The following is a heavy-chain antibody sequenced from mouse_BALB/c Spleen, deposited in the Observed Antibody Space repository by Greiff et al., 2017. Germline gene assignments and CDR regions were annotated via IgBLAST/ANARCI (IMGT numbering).Heavy chain of an antibody. CDR1: GFSLTSYG. J-gene: IGHJ4*01. D-gene: IGHD2-4*01. CDR2: IWSGGST. CDR3: ARKGITTAGYAMDY. Sequence: QVQLQESGPGLVQPSQSLSITCTVSGFSLTSYGVHWVRQSPGKGLEWLGVIWSGGSTDYNAAFISRLSISKDNSKSQVFFKMNSLQANDTAIYYCARKGITTAGYAMDYWGQGTSVTVSS. V-gene: IGHV2-2*02.